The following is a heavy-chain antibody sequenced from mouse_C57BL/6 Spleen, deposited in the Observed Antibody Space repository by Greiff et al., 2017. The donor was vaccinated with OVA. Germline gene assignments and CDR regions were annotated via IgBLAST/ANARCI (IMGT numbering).Heavy chain of an antibody. V-gene: IGHV1-15*01. CDR3: TRIVYRNYDY. CDR1: GYTFTDYE. Sequence: VQLQQSGAELVRPGASVTLSCKASGYTFTDYEMHWVKQTPVHGLEWIGAIDPETGGTAYNQKFKSKAILTADKSSSTAYMELRSLTSEDSAVYYGTRIVYRNYDYWGQGTTLTVSS. D-gene: IGHD2-5*01. J-gene: IGHJ2*01. CDR2: IDPETGGT.